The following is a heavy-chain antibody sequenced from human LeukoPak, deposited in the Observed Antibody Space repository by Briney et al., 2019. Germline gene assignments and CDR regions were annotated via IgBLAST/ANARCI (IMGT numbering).Heavy chain of an antibody. D-gene: IGHD1-26*01. J-gene: IGHJ4*02. CDR2: IKQDGSEK. V-gene: IGHV3-7*01. Sequence: GGSLRLSCAASGFTFSSYWMSWVRQAPGKGLEWVANIKQDGSEKNYLGSVKGRFTISRDNAKNSLYLQMNSLRAEDTAVNYCYVGPTDYWGQGTLVTVSS. CDR1: GFTFSSYW. CDR3: YVGPTDY.